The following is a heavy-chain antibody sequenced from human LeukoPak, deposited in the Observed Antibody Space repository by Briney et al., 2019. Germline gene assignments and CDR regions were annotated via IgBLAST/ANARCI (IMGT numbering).Heavy chain of an antibody. CDR1: GFTFSSYS. V-gene: IGHV3-21*01. Sequence: GGSLRVSCAASGFTFSSYSTNWVRQAPGKGLEWVSSISSSSSYIYYADSVKGRFTISRDNAKNSLYLQMNSLRAEDTAVYCCARALTVATITPDDYWGQGTLVTVSS. CDR3: ARALTVATITPDDY. D-gene: IGHD5-12*01. J-gene: IGHJ4*02. CDR2: ISSSSSYI.